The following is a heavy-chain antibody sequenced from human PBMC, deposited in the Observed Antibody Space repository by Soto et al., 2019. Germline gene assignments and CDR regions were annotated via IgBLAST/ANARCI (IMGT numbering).Heavy chain of an antibody. D-gene: IGHD1-26*01. CDR1: RGSISSGDYY. J-gene: IGHJ4*02. CDR3: ARVPFYAPSGSYYIDY. Sequence: QVQLQESGPGLVKPSQTLSLSCTVSRGSISSGDYYWSWIRQPPGKGLEWIGYIYYSGSTYYNPSLKSRVTISVDTSKKQFSLKLGSVTAADTAVYYCARVPFYAPSGSYYIDYWGQGTLVTVSS. V-gene: IGHV4-30-4*01. CDR2: IYYSGST.